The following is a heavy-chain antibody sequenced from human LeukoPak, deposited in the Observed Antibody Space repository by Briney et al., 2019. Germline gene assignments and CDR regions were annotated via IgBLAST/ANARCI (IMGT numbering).Heavy chain of an antibody. V-gene: IGHV3-30-3*01. CDR3: ARDGSGPGGYCYYGMDV. CDR2: ISYDGSNK. Sequence: GGSLRLSCAASGFTFSSYAMHWVRQAPGKGLEWVAVISYDGSNKYYADSVKGRFTISRDNSKNTLYLQMNSLRAEDTAVYYCARDGSGPGGYCYYGMDVWGQGTTVTVSS. J-gene: IGHJ6*02. CDR1: GFTFSSYA. D-gene: IGHD3-10*01.